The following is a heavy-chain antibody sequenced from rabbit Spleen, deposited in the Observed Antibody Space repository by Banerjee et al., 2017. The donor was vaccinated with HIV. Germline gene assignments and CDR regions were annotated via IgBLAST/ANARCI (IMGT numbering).Heavy chain of an antibody. CDR2: IDTGSSGFT. D-gene: IGHD7-1*01. Sequence: QEQLVESGGGLVKPGASLTLTCKASGFSFTSNYYMCWVRQAPGKGLEWIACIDTGSSGFTYFASWAKGRFTISKTSSTTVTLQVTSLTAADTATYFCARLFAYAGYAAFGYATLDYFNLWGQGTLVTVS. CDR3: ARLFAYAGYAAFGYATLDYFNL. V-gene: IGHV1S45*01. CDR1: GFSFTSNYY. J-gene: IGHJ4*01.